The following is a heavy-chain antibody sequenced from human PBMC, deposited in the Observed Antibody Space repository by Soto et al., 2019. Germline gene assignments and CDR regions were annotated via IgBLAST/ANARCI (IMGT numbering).Heavy chain of an antibody. D-gene: IGHD5-18*01. CDR2: VYYNGFT. CDR3: ARVVDTAMVDY. J-gene: IGHJ4*02. CDR1: GGSISSSNYY. V-gene: IGHV4-39*01. Sequence: TSETLSLTCTVSGGSISSSNYYWAWIRQSPGKGLEWIGSVYYNGFTYYNPSLKSRVTISVDTSKNQFSLKLTSVTAADTAVYYCARVVDTAMVDYWGQGTLVTVSS.